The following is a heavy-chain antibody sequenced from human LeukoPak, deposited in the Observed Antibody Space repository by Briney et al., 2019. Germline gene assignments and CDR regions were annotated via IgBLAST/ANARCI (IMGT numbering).Heavy chain of an antibody. V-gene: IGHV3-23*01. CDR2: ISDSGGST. J-gene: IGHJ4*02. Sequence: GGSLRLSCAASGFTFTSYAMSWVRQAPGKGLEWVSAISDSGGSTYYADSVKGRFTISRDSAKNTVYLHMNSLRVEDTAVYYCTSFFETNWGQGTLVTVSS. CDR1: GFTFTSYA. D-gene: IGHD2-2*01. CDR3: TSFFETN.